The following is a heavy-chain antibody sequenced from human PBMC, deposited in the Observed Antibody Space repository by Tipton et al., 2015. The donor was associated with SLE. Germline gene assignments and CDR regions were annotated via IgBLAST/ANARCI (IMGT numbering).Heavy chain of an antibody. CDR3: AGGSLTGDFDH. Sequence: TLSLTCAVYGGSFSGYYWSWIRQPPGKGLEWIGEINRSGSTNYNPSLKSRVTISVDTSKNQFSLKLSSVTAADTAVYYCAGGSLTGDFDHWGQGTLVTVSS. CDR2: INRSGST. J-gene: IGHJ4*02. CDR1: GGSFSGYY. V-gene: IGHV4-34*01. D-gene: IGHD7-27*01.